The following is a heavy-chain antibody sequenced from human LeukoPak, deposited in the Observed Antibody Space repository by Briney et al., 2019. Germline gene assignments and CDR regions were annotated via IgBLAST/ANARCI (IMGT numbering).Heavy chain of an antibody. J-gene: IGHJ4*02. Sequence: SETLSLTCTVSGASISAFHWTWFRQPAGKGLEWIGLIYSSGSTLFNPSLKSRVAVSVDLTKNQLSLKLTSVTAADTAMYYCARKDGDYWGRGTLVTVSS. V-gene: IGHV4-4*07. CDR2: IYSSGST. CDR1: GASISAFH. CDR3: ARKDGDY.